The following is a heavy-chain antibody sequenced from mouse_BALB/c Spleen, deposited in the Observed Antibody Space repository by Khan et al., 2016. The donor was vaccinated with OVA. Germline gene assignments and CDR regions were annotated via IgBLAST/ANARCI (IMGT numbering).Heavy chain of an antibody. V-gene: IGHV2-9*02. CDR3: ARPYYGSAWLAY. D-gene: IGHD1-1*01. CDR2: MWAGGST. CDR1: GFSLTNYG. J-gene: IGHJ3*01. Sequence: QVQLKESGPGLVAPSQTLSITCTVSGFSLTNYGVHWVRQPPGKGLEWLGVMWAGGSTNYNSALMSRLSISIDNSKSQVFLKMNSLQTDDTAMYYCARPYYGSAWLAYWGQGTLVTVSA.